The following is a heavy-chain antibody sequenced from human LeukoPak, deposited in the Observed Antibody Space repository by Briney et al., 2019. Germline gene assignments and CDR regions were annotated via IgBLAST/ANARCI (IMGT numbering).Heavy chain of an antibody. Sequence: GASVKVSCKASGGTFSSYAISWVRQAPGQGLEWMGGIIPIFGTANYAQKFQGRVTITADESTSTAYMELSSLRSEDTAVYYCARSDTSFAFDIWGQGTMVIVSS. D-gene: IGHD3-22*01. CDR3: ARSDTSFAFDI. CDR1: GGTFSSYA. CDR2: IIPIFGTA. V-gene: IGHV1-69*01. J-gene: IGHJ3*02.